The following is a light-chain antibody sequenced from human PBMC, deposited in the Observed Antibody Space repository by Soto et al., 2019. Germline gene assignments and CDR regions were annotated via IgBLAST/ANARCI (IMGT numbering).Light chain of an antibody. CDR3: QQYNSYPIT. V-gene: IGKV1-5*01. J-gene: IGKJ5*01. CDR1: QSISSW. Sequence: DIQMTHSPSTLSASVVGRFTITCLASQSISSWLAWYQQKPGKAPKLLIYDASNLESGVPSRFSGSGSGTEFTLTISSLQPDDFATYYCQQYNSYPITFGQGTRLEI. CDR2: DAS.